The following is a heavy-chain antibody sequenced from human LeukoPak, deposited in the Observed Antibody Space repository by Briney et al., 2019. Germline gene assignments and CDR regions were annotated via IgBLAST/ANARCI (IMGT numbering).Heavy chain of an antibody. V-gene: IGHV3-53*01. CDR1: GLTFSTNY. Sequence: GGSLRLSCAASGLTFSTNYMTWVRQAPGKGLEWVSIIHSDGSTYYADAVKGRFTISRDNYKNTLYLQMNSLRGEDTAMYYCARDLDYFDSSGSHRRRNYFDYWGQGTLVTVSS. D-gene: IGHD3-22*01. CDR3: ARDLDYFDSSGSHRRRNYFDY. J-gene: IGHJ4*02. CDR2: IHSDGST.